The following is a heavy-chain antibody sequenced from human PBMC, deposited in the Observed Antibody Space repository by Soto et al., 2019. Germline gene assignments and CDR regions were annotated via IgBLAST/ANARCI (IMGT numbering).Heavy chain of an antibody. D-gene: IGHD5-12*01. CDR1: GGSISSGGYY. Sequence: SETLSLTCTVSGGSISSGGYYWSWIRQHPGKGLEWIGYIYYSGSTYYNPSLKSRVTISVDTSKNQFSLKLSSVTAADTAVYYCARCPPYSGYDSPWFDPWGQGTLVTVSS. CDR2: IYYSGST. J-gene: IGHJ5*02. CDR3: ARCPPYSGYDSPWFDP. V-gene: IGHV4-31*03.